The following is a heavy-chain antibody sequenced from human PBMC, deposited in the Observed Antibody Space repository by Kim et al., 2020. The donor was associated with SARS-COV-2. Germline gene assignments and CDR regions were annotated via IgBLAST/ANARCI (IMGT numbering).Heavy chain of an antibody. D-gene: IGHD5-12*01. V-gene: IGHV1-69*01. J-gene: IGHJ4*02. CDR3: ARDGPVDGYNYWYFDY. Sequence: KCQGRVTITADESTSTAYMELSSLRSEDTAVYYCARDGPVDGYNYWYFDYWGQGTLVTVSS.